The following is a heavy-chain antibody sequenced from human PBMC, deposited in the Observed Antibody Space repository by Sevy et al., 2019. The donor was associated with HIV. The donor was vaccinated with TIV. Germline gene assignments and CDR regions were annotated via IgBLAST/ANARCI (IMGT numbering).Heavy chain of an antibody. Sequence: GGSLRLSCAASGFTFSSYWMHWVRQAPGKGLVWVSRIKTDGSDTSYADSEKGRFTISRDNTKNTLYLQMNSLRAKDTAVYYCARRPTDQSGSYWFDPWGQGTLVTVSS. J-gene: IGHJ5*02. CDR1: GFTFSSYW. D-gene: IGHD1-26*01. V-gene: IGHV3-74*01. CDR2: IKTDGSDT. CDR3: ARRPTDQSGSYWFDP.